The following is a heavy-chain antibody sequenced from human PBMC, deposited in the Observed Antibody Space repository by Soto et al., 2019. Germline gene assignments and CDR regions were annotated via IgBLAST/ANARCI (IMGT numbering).Heavy chain of an antibody. J-gene: IGHJ5*02. CDR1: GDSIGNSCFY. CDR3: ARDFFDSSDYTTDWFDP. CDR2: IYHTGNA. Sequence: PSETLSLTCSFHGDSIGNSCFYWAWTRKPPGEGLERIGSIYHTGNASYNPSLKSRVTISVDTSKNQFSLKLTSVTAADAALYYCARDFFDSSDYTTDWFDPWGQGTLVTVS. V-gene: IGHV4-39*01. D-gene: IGHD3-22*01.